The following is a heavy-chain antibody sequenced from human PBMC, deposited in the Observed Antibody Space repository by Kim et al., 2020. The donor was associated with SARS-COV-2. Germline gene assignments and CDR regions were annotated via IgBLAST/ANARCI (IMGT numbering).Heavy chain of an antibody. D-gene: IGHD3-22*01. J-gene: IGHJ4*02. V-gene: IGHV3-30*01. CDR3: ARDGKHYYDSSDYPAPFDY. Sequence: KGRLPISRDNYKNTLYLQMNSLRAEDTAVYYCARDGKHYYDSSDYPAPFDYWGQGTLVTVSS.